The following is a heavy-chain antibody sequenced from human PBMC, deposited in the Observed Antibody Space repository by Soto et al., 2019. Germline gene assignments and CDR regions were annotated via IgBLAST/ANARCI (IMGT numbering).Heavy chain of an antibody. V-gene: IGHV4-30-4*08. CDR1: DGYIRSGCYY. Sequence: SETQSLTCTVSDGYIRSGCYYWSWNRKPPGKGLEWIGYIYYSGSTYYNPSLKSRVTISVDTSKNQFSLKLSSVTAADTAVYYCARSSYYYDSSGLDYWGQGTLVTVSS. D-gene: IGHD3-22*01. CDR2: IYYSGST. J-gene: IGHJ4*02. CDR3: ARSSYYYDSSGLDY.